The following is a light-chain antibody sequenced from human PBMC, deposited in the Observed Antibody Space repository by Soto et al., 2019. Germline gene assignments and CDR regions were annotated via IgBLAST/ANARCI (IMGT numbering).Light chain of an antibody. CDR1: SSDVGGYNY. V-gene: IGLV2-14*01. CDR2: DVS. Sequence: QSVLTQPASVSGSPGPSITISCTGTSSDVGGYNYVSWYQQHPGKAPKLMIYDVSNRPSGVSNRFSGSKSGNTASLTISGLQAEDEADYYCSSYTSSSTLGFGTGTKVTV. CDR3: SSYTSSSTLG. J-gene: IGLJ1*01.